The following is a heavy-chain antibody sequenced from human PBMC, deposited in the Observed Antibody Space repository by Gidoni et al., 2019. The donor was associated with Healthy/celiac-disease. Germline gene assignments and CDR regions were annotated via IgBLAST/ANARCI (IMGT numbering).Heavy chain of an antibody. V-gene: IGHV3-48*03. Sequence: EVQLVESGGGLVQPGGSLRLSCAASGFTSSSYDMNWVRQAPGKGRVWVAYISSSGSTIYYADSVKGRFTISRDNAKNSLYLQMNSLRAEDTAVYYCARGYSYGNYYYYGMDVWGQGTTVTVSS. CDR2: ISSSGSTI. D-gene: IGHD5-18*01. J-gene: IGHJ6*02. CDR3: ARGYSYGNYYYYGMDV. CDR1: GFTSSSYD.